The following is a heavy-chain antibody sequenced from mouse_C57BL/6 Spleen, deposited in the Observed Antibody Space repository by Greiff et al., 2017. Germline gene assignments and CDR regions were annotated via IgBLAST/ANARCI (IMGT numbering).Heavy chain of an antibody. D-gene: IGHD2-4*01. V-gene: IGHV5-17*01. J-gene: IGHJ2*01. CDR2: ISSGSSTI. CDR3: ARGAMITLDY. CDR1: GFTFSDYG. Sequence: EVKLVESGGGLVKPGGSLELSCAASGFTFSDYGMHWVRQAPEKGLGWVAYISSGSSTIYYADTVKGRFTISRDNAKNTLFLQMTSLRSEDTAMYYCARGAMITLDYWGQGTTLTVSS.